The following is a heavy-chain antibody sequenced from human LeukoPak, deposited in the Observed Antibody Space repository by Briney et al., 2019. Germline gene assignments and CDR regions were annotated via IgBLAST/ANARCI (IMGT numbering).Heavy chain of an antibody. J-gene: IGHJ5*02. D-gene: IGHD6-13*01. Sequence: ASVKVSCKASGYTFTSYAMNWVRQAPGQGREWMGWINTNTGNPTYAQGFTGRFVFSLDTSVSTAYLQISSLKAEDTAVYYCARAASSSWYNWFDPWGQGTLVTVSS. CDR3: ARAASSSWYNWFDP. CDR2: INTNTGNP. CDR1: GYTFTSYA. V-gene: IGHV7-4-1*02.